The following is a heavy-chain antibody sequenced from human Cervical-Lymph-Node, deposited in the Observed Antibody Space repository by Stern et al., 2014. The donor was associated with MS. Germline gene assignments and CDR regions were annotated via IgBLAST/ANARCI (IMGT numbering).Heavy chain of an antibody. CDR3: ATQGASGFGVSPTAY. V-gene: IGHV7-4-1*02. CDR1: GYSFTTSA. CDR2: INTNTGSP. D-gene: IGHD5-12*01. Sequence: QVQLVQSGSELKKPGASVKVSCKASGYSFTTSAMNWVRQAPGQGLEWMGWINTNTGSPLYAQGFTGRFVFSLDTSVNTAYLEIRSLRTDDTAMYYCATQGASGFGVSPTAYWGQGTLVTVSS. J-gene: IGHJ4*02.